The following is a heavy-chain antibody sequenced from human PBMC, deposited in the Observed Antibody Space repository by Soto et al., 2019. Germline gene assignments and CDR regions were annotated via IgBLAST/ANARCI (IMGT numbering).Heavy chain of an antibody. D-gene: IGHD1-7*01. CDR2: IYYSGST. V-gene: IGHV4-31*03. CDR1: GGSISSGGYY. Sequence: SETLSLTCTVSGGSISSGGYYWSWIRQHPGKGLEWIGYIYYSGSTYYNPSLKSRVTISVDTSKNQFSLKLSSVTAADTAVYYCARVITGTDLYYYYGMDVWGPGTTVTVSS. J-gene: IGHJ6*02. CDR3: ARVITGTDLYYYYGMDV.